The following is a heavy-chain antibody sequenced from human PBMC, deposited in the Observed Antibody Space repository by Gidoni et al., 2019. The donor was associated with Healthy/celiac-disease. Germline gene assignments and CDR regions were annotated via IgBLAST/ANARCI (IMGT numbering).Heavy chain of an antibody. CDR3: ARRGIGMDV. J-gene: IGHJ6*02. CDR1: GGSISSYY. Sequence: QVQLQESGPGLVKPSATLSLTCTVSGGSISSYYWSWIRQPPGKGLEWIGYIYYSGSTNYNPSLKSRVTISVDTSKNQFSLKLSSVTAADTAVYYCARRGIGMDVWGQGTTVTVSS. V-gene: IGHV4-59*08. D-gene: IGHD2-15*01. CDR2: IYYSGST.